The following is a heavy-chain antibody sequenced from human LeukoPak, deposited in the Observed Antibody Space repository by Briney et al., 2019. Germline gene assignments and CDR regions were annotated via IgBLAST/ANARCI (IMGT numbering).Heavy chain of an antibody. J-gene: IGHJ4*02. CDR2: IYYSGST. D-gene: IGHD3-16*02. CDR1: GGSISSSSYY. Sequence: PSETLSLTCTVSGGSISSSSYYWGWIRQPPGKGLEWIGSIYYSGSTYYNPSLKSRVTISVDTSKNQFSLKLSSVTAADTAVYYCARVAYDYVWGSYRSPFYYFDYWGQGTLVTVSS. V-gene: IGHV4-39*07. CDR3: ARVAYDYVWGSYRSPFYYFDY.